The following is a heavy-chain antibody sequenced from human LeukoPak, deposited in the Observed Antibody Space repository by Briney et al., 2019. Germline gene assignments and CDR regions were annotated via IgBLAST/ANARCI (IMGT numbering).Heavy chain of an antibody. J-gene: IGHJ4*02. CDR2: IKSKTDGGTT. CDR1: GFIFSNAW. D-gene: IGHD2-2*01. CDR3: AAEQRIVVVPAAFDY. Sequence: GGSLRLSCAASGFIFSNAWMSWVRQAPGKGPEWVGRIKSKTDGGTTDYAAPVKGRFTISRDDSENTLYLQMNSLKTEDTAVYYCAAEQRIVVVPAAFDYWGQGTLVTVSS. V-gene: IGHV3-15*01.